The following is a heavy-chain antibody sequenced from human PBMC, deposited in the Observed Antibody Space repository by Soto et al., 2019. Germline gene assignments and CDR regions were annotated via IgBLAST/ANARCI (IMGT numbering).Heavy chain of an antibody. CDR3: TRLPHDYYGSAYYNWFDP. Sequence: PGGSLRLSCAASGFTFSSYAMSWVRQAPGKGLEWVSAISGSGGSTYYADSVKGRFTISRDNSKNTLYLQMNSLRAEDTAVYYCTRLPHDYYGSAYYNWFDPWGQGTLVTVSS. J-gene: IGHJ5*02. CDR1: GFTFSSYA. D-gene: IGHD3-10*01. V-gene: IGHV3-23*01. CDR2: ISGSGGST.